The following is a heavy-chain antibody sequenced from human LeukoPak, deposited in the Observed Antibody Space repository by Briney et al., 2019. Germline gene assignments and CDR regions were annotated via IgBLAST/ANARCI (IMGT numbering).Heavy chain of an antibody. V-gene: IGHV4-59*01. CDR1: GGSISSYY. D-gene: IGHD5-18*01. J-gene: IGHJ4*02. CDR3: AREGGYSYGYSSSGGFDY. Sequence: SETLSLTCTVSGGSISSYYWSWIRQPPGKGLEWIGYIYYSGSTNYNPSLKSRVTISVDTSKNQFSLKLSSVTAADTAVYYCAREGGYSYGYSSSGGFDYWGQGTLVTVSS. CDR2: IYYSGST.